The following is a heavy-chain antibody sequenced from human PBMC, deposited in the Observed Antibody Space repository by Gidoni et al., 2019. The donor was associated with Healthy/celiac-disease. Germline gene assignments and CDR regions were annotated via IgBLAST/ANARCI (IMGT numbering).Heavy chain of an antibody. J-gene: IGHJ6*02. Sequence: QVQLVQSGAEVKKPGSSVKVPCKASGGTFSSHAISWVLQAPGQGLEWMGGTIPIFGTANYAQKFQGRVTITADETTSTAYMELSSLRSEDTAVYYCARGITGTMWFYGMDVWGQGTTVTVSS. CDR2: TIPIFGTA. CDR3: ARGITGTMWFYGMDV. V-gene: IGHV1-69*01. D-gene: IGHD1-7*01. CDR1: GGTFSSHA.